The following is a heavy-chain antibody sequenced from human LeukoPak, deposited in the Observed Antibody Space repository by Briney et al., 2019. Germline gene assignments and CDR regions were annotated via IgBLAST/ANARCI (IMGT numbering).Heavy chain of an antibody. Sequence: GGSLRLSCAASGFTFSSYWTHWVRQAPGKGLEWVSSISSSSSYIYYADSVKGRFTISRDNAKNSLYLQMNSLRAEDTAVYYCARDQTKWEPLRRRDYYYMDVWGKGTTVTVSS. CDR1: GFTFSSYW. CDR3: ARDQTKWEPLRRRDYYYMDV. J-gene: IGHJ6*03. D-gene: IGHD1-26*01. V-gene: IGHV3-21*01. CDR2: ISSSSSYI.